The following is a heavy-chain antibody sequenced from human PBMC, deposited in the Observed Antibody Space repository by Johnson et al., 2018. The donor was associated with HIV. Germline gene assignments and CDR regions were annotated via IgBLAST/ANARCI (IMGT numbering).Heavy chain of an antibody. Sequence: VQLVESGGGVVQPGRSLRLSCAPSGFTFSSYGMHWVRQAPGKGLEWVSYISSSGSTIYYADSVKGRFTISRDNAKNSLYLQMNSLKAGDTAVYYCARAAVAAPSAFDIWGQGTMVTVSS. J-gene: IGHJ3*02. CDR1: GFTFSSYG. V-gene: IGHV3-48*04. CDR3: ARAAVAAPSAFDI. CDR2: ISSSGSTI. D-gene: IGHD6-19*01.